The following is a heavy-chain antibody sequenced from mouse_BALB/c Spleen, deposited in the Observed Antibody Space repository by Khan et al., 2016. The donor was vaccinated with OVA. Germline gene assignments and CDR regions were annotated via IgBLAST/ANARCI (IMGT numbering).Heavy chain of an antibody. D-gene: IGHD2-10*01. CDR3: ARQPYYHYNIMDY. CDR2: IWSDGST. Sequence: QVQLKQSGPGLVAPSQSLSITCTISGFSITNDGVHWVRQPPGKGLEWLVVIWSDGSTTYNSALKSRLTISKDNSKSQVFLKMNSLQTDDTAMYFCARQPYYHYNIMDYWGQGTSVTVSS. CDR1: GFSITNDG. V-gene: IGHV2-6-1*01. J-gene: IGHJ4*01.